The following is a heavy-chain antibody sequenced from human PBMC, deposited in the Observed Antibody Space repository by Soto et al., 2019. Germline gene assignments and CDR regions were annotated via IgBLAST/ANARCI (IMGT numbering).Heavy chain of an antibody. D-gene: IGHD3-10*01. V-gene: IGHV3-74*03. CDR2: ISGDGRTT. J-gene: IGHJ4*02. CDR1: GLTFNNYW. CDR3: AGGDYAGAGTFYLTDH. Sequence: EVQLVESGGGLVQPGGSLRLSCTVSGLTFNNYWMHWVRQATGKGPVWVSRISGDGRTTTYADSVRGRFTISRDNAKNTVYLQMDSLRAEDTAVYYCAGGDYAGAGTFYLTDHWGQGSLVTVSS.